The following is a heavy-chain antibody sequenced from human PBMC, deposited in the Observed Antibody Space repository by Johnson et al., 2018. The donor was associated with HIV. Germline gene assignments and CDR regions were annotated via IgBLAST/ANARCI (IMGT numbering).Heavy chain of an antibody. D-gene: IGHD6-13*01. V-gene: IGHV3-13*01. CDR2: IGTAGDT. CDR1: GFTFSSYD. J-gene: IGHJ3*02. Sequence: VQLVESGGGLVQPGGSLRLSCAASGFTFSSYDMHWVRQATGKGLEWVSAIGTAGDTYYPGSVKGRFTTSRDNSTNTLYLQLNSLRAEETAVYYCSSWGVGSSWNHDAFDIWGQGAMVTVSS. CDR3: SSWGVGSSWNHDAFDI.